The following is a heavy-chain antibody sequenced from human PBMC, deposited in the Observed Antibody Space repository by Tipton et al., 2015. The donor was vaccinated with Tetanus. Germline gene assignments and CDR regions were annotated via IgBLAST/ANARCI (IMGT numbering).Heavy chain of an antibody. CDR3: ARGGDAVGSSLDY. J-gene: IGHJ4*02. CDR1: GGSFSGYY. Sequence: GLVKPSETLSLTCAVYGGSFSGYYWSWIRQPPGKGLEWIGEINHSGSTNYNPSLKSRVTISVDTSKNQFSLKLSSVTAADTAVYYCARGGDAVGSSLDYWGQGTLVTVSS. D-gene: IGHD2-15*01. CDR2: INHSGST. V-gene: IGHV4-34*01.